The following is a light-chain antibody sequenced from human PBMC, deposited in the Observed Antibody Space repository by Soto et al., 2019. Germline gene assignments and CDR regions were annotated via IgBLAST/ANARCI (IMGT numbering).Light chain of an antibody. J-gene: IGKJ4*01. V-gene: IGKV1-27*01. CDR1: QGIRNY. CDR3: QKPKSAPFT. CDR2: AAS. Sequence: DIQMTQSPSSLSASVGDRVTITCRASQGIRNYLAWYQQKPGKVPKLLIYAASTLQSGVPSRFSGSGSGTAFTLTISSLQPEDVATYYRQKPKSAPFTFGGGTKVEIK.